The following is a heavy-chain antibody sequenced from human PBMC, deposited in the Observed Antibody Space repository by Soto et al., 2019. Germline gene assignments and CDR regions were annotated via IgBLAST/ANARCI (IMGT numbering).Heavy chain of an antibody. Sequence: QVQLQESGPGLVKPSQTLSLTCTVSGGSINSGGYYWNWIRQPPGKGLEWIGSVLYSGSTYYNPSLKIRVTISVGSSMKQFSLEVNSVTAADTAVYYCARDGRLDCSCGSCYSWFDPWGQGTLVTVSS. V-gene: IGHV4-31*03. CDR2: VLYSGST. D-gene: IGHD2-15*01. CDR1: GGSINSGGYY. J-gene: IGHJ5*02. CDR3: ARDGRLDCSCGSCYSWFDP.